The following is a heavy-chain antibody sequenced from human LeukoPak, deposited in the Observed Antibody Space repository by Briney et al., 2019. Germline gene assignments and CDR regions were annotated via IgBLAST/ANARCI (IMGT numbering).Heavy chain of an antibody. D-gene: IGHD3-22*01. CDR1: GFTFSNYA. J-gene: IGHJ4*02. Sequence: GESLKISCAASGFTFSNYAMSWVRQAPGKGLEWVSAVSGSDSSTYYADSVKGRFTISRDNSKNTLYLQMNSLRAEDTAIYYCAKQEYYYDNSGYDYWGQGTLVTVSS. V-gene: IGHV3-23*01. CDR2: VSGSDSST. CDR3: AKQEYYYDNSGYDY.